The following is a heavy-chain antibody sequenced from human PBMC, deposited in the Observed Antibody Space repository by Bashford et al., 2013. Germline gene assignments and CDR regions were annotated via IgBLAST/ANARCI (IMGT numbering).Heavy chain of an antibody. J-gene: IGHJ6*02. CDR3: ARGRHSPYYGMDV. CDR2: FSGTGDVI. Sequence: GGSLRLSCVASGFSVSDHYMNWIRQAPGRGLEWISYFSGTGDVIFYADSVKGRFTISRDNAKNSIFLQMDSLRVEDTAVYYCARGRHSPYYGMDVWGQGTTVTVSS. V-gene: IGHV3-11*04. CDR1: GFSVSDHY.